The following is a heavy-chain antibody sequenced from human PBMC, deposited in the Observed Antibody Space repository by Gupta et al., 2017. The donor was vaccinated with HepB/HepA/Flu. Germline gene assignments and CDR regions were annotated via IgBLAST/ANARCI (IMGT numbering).Heavy chain of an antibody. CDR2: IYSGGST. D-gene: IGHD5-18*01. V-gene: IGHV3-53*01. CDR1: GFTVSSNY. Sequence: EVQLVESGGGLIQPGGSLRLSCAASGFTVSSNYMSWVRPAPGKGLEWVSVIYSGGSTYYADSVKGRFTISRDNSKNTLYLQMNSLRAEDTAVYYCARDRGYSYGLGGYYYYMDVWGKGTTVTVSS. J-gene: IGHJ6*03. CDR3: ARDRGYSYGLGGYYYYMDV.